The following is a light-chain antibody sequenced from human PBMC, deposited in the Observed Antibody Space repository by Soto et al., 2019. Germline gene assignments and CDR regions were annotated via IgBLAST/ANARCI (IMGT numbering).Light chain of an antibody. V-gene: IGKV1-6*01. CDR1: QDIRRD. J-gene: IGKJ4*01. CDR2: AAS. CDR3: LQNNNYPLT. Sequence: AIQMTQSPSSLSASVGDRVTVTCRASQDIRRDVGWYQQKPGQAPKVLMYAASRLHSGVPSRFSGSGSGTNFVLTISSLQPEDVATYYCLQNNNYPLTFGGGTKVEIK.